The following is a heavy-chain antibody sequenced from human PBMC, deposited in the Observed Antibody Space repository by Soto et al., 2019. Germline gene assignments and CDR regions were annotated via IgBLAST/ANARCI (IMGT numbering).Heavy chain of an antibody. V-gene: IGHV5-10-1*01. D-gene: IGHD3-3*01. CDR3: ARTNYDFWSGYYEKPFDY. Sequence: GESLKISCKGSGYSFTSYWISRVRQMPGKGLEWMGRIDPSDSYTNYSPSFQGHVTISADKSISTAYLQWSSLKASDTAMYYCARTNYDFWSGYYEKPFDYWGQGTLVTVSS. CDR1: GYSFTSYW. J-gene: IGHJ4*02. CDR2: IDPSDSYT.